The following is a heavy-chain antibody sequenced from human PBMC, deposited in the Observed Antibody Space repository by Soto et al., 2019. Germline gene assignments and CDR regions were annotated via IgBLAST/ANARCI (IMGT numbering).Heavy chain of an antibody. Sequence: SETLSLTCTVSGYSISSGYYWGWIRQPPGKGLEWIGSGYHRGTSYYNPSLQSRVSISVDTSKNQFSLSLSSVTAADTAVYYCARGNGYFDTSGDFNSWGQGVLVTVSS. CDR2: GYHRGTS. CDR3: ARGNGYFDTSGDFNS. CDR1: GYSISSGYY. D-gene: IGHD3-22*01. J-gene: IGHJ4*02. V-gene: IGHV4-38-2*02.